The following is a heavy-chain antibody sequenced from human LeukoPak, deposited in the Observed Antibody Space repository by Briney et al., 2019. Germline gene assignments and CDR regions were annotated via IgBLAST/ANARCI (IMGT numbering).Heavy chain of an antibody. CDR3: ARDGGRELWPLFYFDY. D-gene: IGHD1-26*01. CDR2: ISYDGSNK. J-gene: IGHJ4*02. Sequence: GGSLRLSCAASGFTFSSYAMHWVRQAPGKGLEWAAVISYDGSNKYYADSVKGRFTISRDNSKNTLYLQMNSLRAEDTAVYYCARDGGRELWPLFYFDYWGQGTLVTVSS. CDR1: GFTFSSYA. V-gene: IGHV3-30*04.